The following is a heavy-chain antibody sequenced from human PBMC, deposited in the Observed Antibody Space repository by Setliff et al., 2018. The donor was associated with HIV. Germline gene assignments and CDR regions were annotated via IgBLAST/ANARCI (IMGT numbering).Heavy chain of an antibody. CDR1: GYTFTSYY. J-gene: IGHJ6*03. D-gene: IGHD1-20*01. CDR2: INPSGGST. V-gene: IGHV1-46*03. Sequence: ASVKVSCKASGYTFTSYYMHWVRQAPGQGLEWMGIINPSGGSTTYAQKFQGRVTMTRDTSTSTVYMELSSLRSEDTAVYYCAREARYQDRYYYYMDVWGKGTTVTVSS. CDR3: AREARYQDRYYYYMDV.